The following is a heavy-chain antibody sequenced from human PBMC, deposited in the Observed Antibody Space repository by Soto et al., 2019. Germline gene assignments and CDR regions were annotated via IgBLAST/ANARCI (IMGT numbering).Heavy chain of an antibody. J-gene: IGHJ6*01. V-gene: IGHV3-15*01. CDR2: IKSKIDGVTP. CDR1: GITISNAC. Sequence: SLSCVASGITISNACMSWFCQATGKALEWVGSIKSKIDGVTPHYAAPVKGRATISRDDSKNTLYLQMNSLKTEDTPVYYCTTDTAVVALVAMGYCYYYGSEFSGPGTKLIVSS. D-gene: IGHD2-2*01. CDR3: TTDTAVVALVAMGYCYYYGSEF.